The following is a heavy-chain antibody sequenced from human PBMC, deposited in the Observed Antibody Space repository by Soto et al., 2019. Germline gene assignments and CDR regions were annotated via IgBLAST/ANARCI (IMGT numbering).Heavy chain of an antibody. CDR3: TTLSITGTTSAFDI. CDR1: GFTFSNAW. CDR2: IKSKTDGGTT. D-gene: IGHD1-20*01. J-gene: IGHJ3*02. V-gene: IGHV3-15*07. Sequence: PGGSLRLSCAAAGFTFSNAWMNWVRKDPGKGLEWVGRIKSKTDGGTTDYAAPVKGRFTISRDDSKNTLYLQMNSLKTEDTAVYYCTTLSITGTTSAFDIWGQGTMVTVSS.